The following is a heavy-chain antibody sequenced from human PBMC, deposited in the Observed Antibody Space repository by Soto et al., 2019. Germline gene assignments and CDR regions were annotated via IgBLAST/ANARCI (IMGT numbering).Heavy chain of an antibody. CDR2: IWYDGSNK. D-gene: IGHD1-1*01. Sequence: QVQLVESGGGVVQPGRSLRLSCAASGFTFSSYGMHWVRQAPGKGLEWVAVIWYDGSNKYYADSVKGRFTISRDNSKNTLYLQMNSLRAEDTAVYYCARDGQNLQLGVMLFDIWGQGTMVTVSS. V-gene: IGHV3-33*01. J-gene: IGHJ3*02. CDR3: ARDGQNLQLGVMLFDI. CDR1: GFTFSSYG.